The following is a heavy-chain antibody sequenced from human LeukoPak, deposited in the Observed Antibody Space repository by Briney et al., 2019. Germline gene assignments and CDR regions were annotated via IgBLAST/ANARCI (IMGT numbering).Heavy chain of an antibody. D-gene: IGHD3-22*01. CDR2: INPSRGST. CDR3: ASGSYYYDSSGLDY. Sequence: ASVTVSCKASGYTFISYYMHWVRQAPGQGLEWMGIINPSRGSTTYAQKFQGRVTMTRDTSTSTVYMELSSLRSEDTAVYYCASGSYYYDSSGLDYWGQGTLVTVSS. V-gene: IGHV1-46*01. CDR1: GYTFISYY. J-gene: IGHJ4*02.